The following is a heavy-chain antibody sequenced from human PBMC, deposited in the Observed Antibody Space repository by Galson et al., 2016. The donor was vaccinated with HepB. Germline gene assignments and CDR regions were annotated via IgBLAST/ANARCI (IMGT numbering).Heavy chain of an antibody. D-gene: IGHD5-18*01. CDR1: GFTFSTFW. V-gene: IGHV3-7*01. CDR2: IKQDGSEI. J-gene: IGHJ4*02. CDR3: ASGYSYGYFYY. Sequence: SLRLSCAVSGFTFSTFWMSWVRQAPGKGLEWVANIKQDGSEIFYMDSVKGRFTISRDNAKNSLYLQMNSLRAEDTAVYYCASGYSYGYFYYWGQGTLVTVSS.